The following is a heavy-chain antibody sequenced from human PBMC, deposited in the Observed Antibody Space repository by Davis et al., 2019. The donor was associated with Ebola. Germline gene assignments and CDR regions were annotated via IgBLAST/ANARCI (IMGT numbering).Heavy chain of an antibody. CDR1: GFTFSSYA. CDR2: ISYDGSNK. CDR3: ARVPIAVAGVWVLDY. Sequence: PGGSLRLSCAASGFTFSSYAMHWVRQAPGKGLEWVAVISYDGSNKYYADSVKGRFTISRDNSKNTLYLQMNSLRAEDTAVYYCARVPIAVAGVWVLDYWGQGTLVTVSS. J-gene: IGHJ4*02. D-gene: IGHD6-19*01. V-gene: IGHV3-30-3*01.